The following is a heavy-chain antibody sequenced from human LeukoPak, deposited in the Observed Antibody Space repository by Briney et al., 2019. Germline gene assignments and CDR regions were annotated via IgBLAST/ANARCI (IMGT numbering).Heavy chain of an antibody. V-gene: IGHV1-46*04. CDR2: INPSGGST. CDR1: GYTFTSYY. J-gene: IGHJ5*02. Sequence: ASVKVSCKASGYTFTSYYMHWVRQAPGQGLEWMGIINPSGGSTSYAQKLQGRFTMTRDTSTSTVYMELSSLRSEDTAVYYCARDRVGVHDSSGYWFDPWGQGTLVTVSS. CDR3: ARDRVGVHDSSGYWFDP. D-gene: IGHD3-22*01.